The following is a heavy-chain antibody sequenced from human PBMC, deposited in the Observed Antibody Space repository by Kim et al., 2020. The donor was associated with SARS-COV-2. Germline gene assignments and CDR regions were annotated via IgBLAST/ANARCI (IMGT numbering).Heavy chain of an antibody. CDR1: GFTFTNAW. J-gene: IGHJ6*02. V-gene: IGHV3-15*01. CDR3: TTREWGTPYYYNGMDV. D-gene: IGHD3-3*01. CDR2: IKSKTDGGTT. Sequence: GGSLRRSCAASGFTFTNAWVGWVRQAPGKGLEWVGRIKSKTDGGTTEYAASVKGRFAISGDDSKTTMYLQMNDLKSEDTAVYYCTTREWGTPYYYNGMDVWGQGTTVTVSS.